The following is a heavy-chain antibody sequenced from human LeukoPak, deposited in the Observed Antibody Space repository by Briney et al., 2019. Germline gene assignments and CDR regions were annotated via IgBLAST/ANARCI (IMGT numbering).Heavy chain of an antibody. CDR1: GFTFSSYW. V-gene: IGHV3-7*01. CDR2: IKQDGSEK. D-gene: IGHD3-10*02. Sequence: GGSLRLSCAASGFTFSSYWMTWVRQAPGKGLEWVADIKQDGSEKYYVDSVKGRFTISRDNAKNSLYLQMNSLRAEDTAVYYCAELGITMIGGVWGKGTTVTISS. J-gene: IGHJ6*04. CDR3: AELGITMIGGV.